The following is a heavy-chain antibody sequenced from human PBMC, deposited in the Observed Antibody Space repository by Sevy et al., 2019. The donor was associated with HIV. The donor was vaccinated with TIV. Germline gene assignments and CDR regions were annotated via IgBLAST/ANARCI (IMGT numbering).Heavy chain of an antibody. D-gene: IGHD3-10*01. CDR3: AKIGCFGELPHYYYGMDV. CDR1: GFTFRSYG. CDR2: ISYDGSGE. Sequence: GGSLRLSCAASGFTFRSYGMHWVRQAPGKGLDWVAVISYDGSGESYTGSVKGRFTISRDNSKNTLYLQMNSLRPEDTAVYYCAKIGCFGELPHYYYGMDVWGQGTTVTVSS. J-gene: IGHJ6*02. V-gene: IGHV3-30*18.